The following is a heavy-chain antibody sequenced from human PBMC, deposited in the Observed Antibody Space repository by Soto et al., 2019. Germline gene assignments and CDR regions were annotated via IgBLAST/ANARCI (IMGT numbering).Heavy chain of an antibody. V-gene: IGHV3-23*01. CDR1: GFTFSSYA. Sequence: GGSLRLSCAASGFTFSSYAMSWVRQAPGKGLEWVSAISGSGGSTYYADSVKGRFTISRDNSKNTLYLQMNSLRAEDTAVYYCAKGREFGVAANWFDPWGQGTLVTVSS. D-gene: IGHD3-16*01. J-gene: IGHJ5*02. CDR3: AKGREFGVAANWFDP. CDR2: ISGSGGST.